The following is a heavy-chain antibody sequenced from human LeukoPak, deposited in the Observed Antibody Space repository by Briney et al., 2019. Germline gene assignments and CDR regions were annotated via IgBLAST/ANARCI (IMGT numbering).Heavy chain of an antibody. CDR3: AKAQVRYFDWLSHPFYYYYGMDV. Sequence: GGSLRLSCAASGFTFSSYAMSWVRQAPGKGLEWASAISGSGGSTYYADSVKGRFTISRDNSKNTLYLQMNSLRAEDTAVYYCAKAQVRYFDWLSHPFYYYYGMDVWGQGPTVTVSS. CDR1: GFTFSSYA. J-gene: IGHJ6*02. CDR2: ISGSGGST. D-gene: IGHD3-9*01. V-gene: IGHV3-23*01.